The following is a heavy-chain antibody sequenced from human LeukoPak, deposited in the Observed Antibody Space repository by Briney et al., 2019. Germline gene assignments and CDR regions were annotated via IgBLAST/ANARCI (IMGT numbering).Heavy chain of an antibody. CDR2: INHSGST. CDR1: GGSFSGYY. CDR3: ARQFLHDSSGYYSMGAFDI. Sequence: SETLSLTCAVYGGSFSGYYWSWIRQPPGKGLEWIGEINHSGSTNYNPSLESRVTISVDTSKNQFSLKLSSVTAADTAVYYCARQFLHDSSGYYSMGAFDIWGQGTMVTVSS. V-gene: IGHV4-34*01. J-gene: IGHJ3*02. D-gene: IGHD3-22*01.